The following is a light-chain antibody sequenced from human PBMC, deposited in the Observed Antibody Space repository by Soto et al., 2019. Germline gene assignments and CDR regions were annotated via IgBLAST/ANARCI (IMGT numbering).Light chain of an antibody. CDR2: DAS. CDR3: QQYNSYPYT. Sequence: DIQMTQSPSSLSSSVGDRVTITCQASQGISNCLDWYQQKPGKAPKLLIYDASSMESGVPSRFSGSGSGTEFTLTISSLQPDDFATYYCQQYNSYPYTFGQGTKVNIK. V-gene: IGKV1-5*01. CDR1: QGISNC. J-gene: IGKJ2*01.